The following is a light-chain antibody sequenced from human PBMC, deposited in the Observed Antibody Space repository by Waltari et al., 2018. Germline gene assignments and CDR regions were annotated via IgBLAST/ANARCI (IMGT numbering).Light chain of an antibody. CDR1: QSISPY. J-gene: IGKJ2*01. V-gene: IGKV1-39*01. CDR3: QQSYSTPYT. Sequence: DIQMTQSPSSLSASVGDRVTITCRASQSISPYLNWYQQKPGKDPKLLISAVSSVQSGVPSSFSVSVSGTDFTLTISSLQPEDFATYYCQQSYSTPYTFGQGTKLEIK. CDR2: AVS.